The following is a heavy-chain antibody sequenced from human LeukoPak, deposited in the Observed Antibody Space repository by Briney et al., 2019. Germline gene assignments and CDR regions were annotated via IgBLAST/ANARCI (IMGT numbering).Heavy chain of an antibody. CDR3: ARVGRYSSTWPPEGDDAFDI. CDR1: GYTFSSYG. CDR2: ISGYNGYT. Sequence: ASVIVSCKASGYTFSSYGISWVRQAPGQGLEWMGWISGYNGYTNYEQKFQGRVIMTTDTPTGAACMDLRSLRSDDTAVYFCARVGRYSSTWPPEGDDAFDIWGQGTMVTVSS. D-gene: IGHD6-13*01. J-gene: IGHJ3*02. V-gene: IGHV1-18*01.